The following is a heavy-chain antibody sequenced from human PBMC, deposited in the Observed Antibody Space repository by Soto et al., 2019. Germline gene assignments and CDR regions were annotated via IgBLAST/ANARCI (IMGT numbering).Heavy chain of an antibody. CDR1: GGTFSSYA. CDR2: IIPIFGTA. D-gene: IGHD6-19*01. J-gene: IGHJ4*02. Sequence: SVKVSCKASGGTFSSYAISWVRQAPGQGLEWMGGIIPIFGTANYAQKFQGRVTITADESTSTAYMELSSLRSEDTAVYYCARDGGYSSGWYPLYYFDYWGQGTLVTVSS. CDR3: ARDGGYSSGWYPLYYFDY. V-gene: IGHV1-69*13.